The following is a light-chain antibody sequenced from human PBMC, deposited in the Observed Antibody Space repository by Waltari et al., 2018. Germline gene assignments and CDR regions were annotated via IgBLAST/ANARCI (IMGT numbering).Light chain of an antibody. CDR1: QSVLYSPNSKNY. V-gene: IGKV4-1*01. J-gene: IGKJ1*01. Sequence: DFVMTQSPDSLAVSLGERATINCKSSQSVLYSPNSKNYLAWYQQKPGQPPKLIIYWASTRESGVPDRFRGSGSGTDFTLTISSLQAEDVAVYYCHQYSTTPWTFGQGTKVEI. CDR2: WAS. CDR3: HQYSTTPWT.